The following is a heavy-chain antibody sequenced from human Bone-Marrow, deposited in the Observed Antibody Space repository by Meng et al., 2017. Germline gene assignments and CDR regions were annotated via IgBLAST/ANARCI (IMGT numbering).Heavy chain of an antibody. CDR2: INDDGSST. Sequence: EVQLVESGGVLIQPWGSLRLSCAASGFTFSTDNMHWVRQAPGKGLVWVSRINDDGSSTTYTDSVRGRFTISRDNAKNTLYLQMNSLRAEDTAVYYCARDLNWVVWDYWGQGTLVTVSS. V-gene: IGHV3-74*01. J-gene: IGHJ4*02. D-gene: IGHD3/OR15-3a*01. CDR1: GFTFSTDN. CDR3: ARDLNWVVWDY.